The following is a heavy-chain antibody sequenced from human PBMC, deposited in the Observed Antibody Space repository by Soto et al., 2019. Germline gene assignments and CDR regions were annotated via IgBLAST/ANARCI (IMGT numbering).Heavy chain of an antibody. V-gene: IGHV3-30*18. CDR2: ISYDGSNK. J-gene: IGHJ6*02. CDR1: GFTFSSYG. Sequence: QPGGSLRLSCAASGFTFSSYGMHWVRQAPGKGLEWVAVISYDGSNKYYADSVKGRFTISRDNSKNTLYLQMNSLRAEDTAVYYYAKSRFADYYYGMDVWGQGTTVTVSS. CDR3: AKSRFADYYYGMDV.